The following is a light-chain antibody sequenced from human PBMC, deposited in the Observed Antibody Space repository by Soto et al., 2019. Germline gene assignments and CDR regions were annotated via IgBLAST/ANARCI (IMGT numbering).Light chain of an antibody. CDR1: QSISSW. J-gene: IGKJ1*01. V-gene: IGKV1-5*03. CDR3: QQYNSYPVT. CDR2: KAS. Sequence: DIQMTQSPSTLSASVGDRVTITCRASQSISSWLAWYQQKPWKAPKLLIYKASSLESGVPSRFSGSGSWTEFTLAISSLQPDYFATYYCQQYNSYPVTFGQGTKVEIK.